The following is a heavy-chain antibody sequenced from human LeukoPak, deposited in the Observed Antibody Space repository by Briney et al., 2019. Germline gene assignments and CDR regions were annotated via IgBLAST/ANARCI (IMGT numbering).Heavy chain of an antibody. CDR3: ARLIQGYYYDSSGYLL. Sequence: PSETLSLTCTVSGDSISSSSYYWGWIRQPPGKGLEWIGSIYYSGSTYYNPSLKSRVTISVDTSKNQFSLKLSSVTAADTAVYYCARLIQGYYYDSSGYLLWGQGTLVTVSS. CDR1: GDSISSSSYY. V-gene: IGHV4-39*01. D-gene: IGHD3-22*01. CDR2: IYYSGST. J-gene: IGHJ4*02.